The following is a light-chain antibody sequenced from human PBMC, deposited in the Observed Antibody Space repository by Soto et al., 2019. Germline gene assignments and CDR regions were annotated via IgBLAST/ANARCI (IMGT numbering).Light chain of an antibody. V-gene: IGKV3-20*01. CDR3: QQYGSSPLT. Sequence: EIVLTQSPGTLSLSPGERGTLSSRASQSVSGSYLAWYQQKPGQAPRLLIYGASSRATGTPDRFSGSGSGTHFTLTISRLEPEDFAVYYCQQYGSSPLTFGGGTKVEIK. J-gene: IGKJ4*01. CDR1: QSVSGSY. CDR2: GAS.